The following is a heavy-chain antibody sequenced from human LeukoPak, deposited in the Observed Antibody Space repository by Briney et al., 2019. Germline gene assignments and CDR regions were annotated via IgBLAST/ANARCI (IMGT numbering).Heavy chain of an antibody. D-gene: IGHD2-15*01. V-gene: IGHV4-59*01. CDR3: ARTVSSYYFNA. CDR1: GGSTNSYY. Sequence: SETLSLTCTVSGGSTNSYYWSWIRQSPGKGLEWIGYVAYSGSTSYNPSHKSRVTISLDTSKNQFSLKLSSVTAADTAVYYCARTVSSYYFNAWGPGTLVTVSS. CDR2: VAYSGST. J-gene: IGHJ5*02.